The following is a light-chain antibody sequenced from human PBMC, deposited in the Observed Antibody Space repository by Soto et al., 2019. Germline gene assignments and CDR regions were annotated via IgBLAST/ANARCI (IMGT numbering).Light chain of an antibody. V-gene: IGKV3-20*01. CDR1: QSVSSSY. CDR2: GAS. J-gene: IGKJ2*01. Sequence: EIVLTQSPGTLSLSPGERATLSCRASQSVSSSYLAWYQQKPGQAPRLLIYGASSRATGIPDRFSGSGSGTDFTLTISRLEPEDFAVYYCQQYGTSPETFGQETKLEIE. CDR3: QQYGTSPET.